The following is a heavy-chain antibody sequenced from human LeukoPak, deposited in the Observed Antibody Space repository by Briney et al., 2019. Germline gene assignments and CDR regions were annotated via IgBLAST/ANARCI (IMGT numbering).Heavy chain of an antibody. CDR3: TREIRYFDWFQADY. D-gene: IGHD3-9*01. V-gene: IGHV3-49*05. Sequence: KPGRSLRLSCTASGFTFGDHSVSWFRQAPGKGLEWVGFIRSKAYGGTAEYAASVKGRFAISRDDSKSVAYLQMDSLKTEDTAVYYCTREIRYFDWFQADYWGQGTLVTVPS. J-gene: IGHJ4*02. CDR1: GFTFGDHS. CDR2: IRSKAYGGTA.